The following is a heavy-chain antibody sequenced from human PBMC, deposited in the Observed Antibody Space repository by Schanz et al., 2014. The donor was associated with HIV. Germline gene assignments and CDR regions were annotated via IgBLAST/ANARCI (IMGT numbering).Heavy chain of an antibody. J-gene: IGHJ6*02. Sequence: EVQLVESGGGLVQPGGSLRLSCAASGFTFSRYWMSWVRQAPGKGLEWVANIKQDGSEKHYVASVKGRFTISRDNAKNSLYLQMNSLRAEDTALYYCATTLYPYTSSSDYYYGMDVWGQGTTVTVSS. CDR2: IKQDGSEK. CDR3: ATTLYPYTSSSDYYYGMDV. V-gene: IGHV3-7*01. D-gene: IGHD6-6*01. CDR1: GFTFSRYW.